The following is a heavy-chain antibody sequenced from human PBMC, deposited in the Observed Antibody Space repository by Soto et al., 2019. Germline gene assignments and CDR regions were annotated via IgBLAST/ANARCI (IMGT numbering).Heavy chain of an antibody. V-gene: IGHV4-59*08. Sequence: QVQLQESGPGLVKPSETLSLTCTVSGGSISSYYWSWIRRPPGKGLEWLGNVYSRGATNYNPSLKSRVTISVDTSKNQFSLKLTSVAAADTAVYYCARHPSYCSGGVCHTDYWGQGTLVTVSS. D-gene: IGHD2-8*02. CDR3: ARHPSYCSGGVCHTDY. J-gene: IGHJ4*02. CDR1: GGSISSYY. CDR2: VYSRGAT.